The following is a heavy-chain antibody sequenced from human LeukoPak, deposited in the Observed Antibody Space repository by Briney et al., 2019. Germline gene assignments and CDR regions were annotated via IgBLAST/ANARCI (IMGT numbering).Heavy chain of an antibody. J-gene: IGHJ3*02. CDR1: GGSISSYY. D-gene: IGHD5-24*01. Sequence: SETLSLSCTVSGGSISSYYWRWIRQPPGKGLEWIGYMYYSGSTNYNHSLKSRVTVSVDTSKNQFSLKLSSVTAADTAVYYCARRIRRDGYKGDAFDIWG. V-gene: IGHV4-59*08. CDR2: MYYSGST. CDR3: ARRIRRDGYKGDAFDI.